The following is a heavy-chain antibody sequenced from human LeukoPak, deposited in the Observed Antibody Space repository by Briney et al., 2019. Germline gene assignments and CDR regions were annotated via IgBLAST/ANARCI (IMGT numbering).Heavy chain of an antibody. CDR2: FDPEDGET. D-gene: IGHD2-2*01. CDR1: GYTLTELS. J-gene: IGHJ5*02. CDR3: ATAHCSSTSCYDNWFDP. V-gene: IGHV1-24*01. Sequence: VKVSCKVSGYTLTELSMHWVRQAPGKGLEWMGGFDPEDGETIYAQKFQGRVTMTEDTSTDTAYMELSSLRSEDTAVYYCATAHCSSTSCYDNWFDPWGQGTLVTVSS.